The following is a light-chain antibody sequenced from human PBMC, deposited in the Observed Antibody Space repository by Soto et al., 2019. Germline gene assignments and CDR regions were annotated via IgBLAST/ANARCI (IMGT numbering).Light chain of an antibody. Sequence: QSALTQPPSVSGAPGQRVTISCTGSSSNIGAGYDVHWYQQLPGTAPKLLIYGNSNRPSGVPDRFSGSKSGTSASLAITGLQAEDEADYYCQSYDSSLSVFVVFGGGTKLTAL. CDR3: QSYDSSLSVFVV. CDR2: GNS. V-gene: IGLV1-40*01. J-gene: IGLJ2*01. CDR1: SSNIGAGYD.